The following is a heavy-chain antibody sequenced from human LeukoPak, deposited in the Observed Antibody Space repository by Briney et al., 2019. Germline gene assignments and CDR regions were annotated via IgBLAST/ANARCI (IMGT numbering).Heavy chain of an antibody. Sequence: GGSLRLSCTASGFTVSSNYMSWVRQAPGKGLEWVSVILRGGGTYYADSVKGRCTISSNNSKNTTYLQMNSLRAEDTTVYYCARDSLGATHFDFWGQGTLVTVSS. V-gene: IGHV3-53*01. CDR1: GFTVSSNY. J-gene: IGHJ4*02. CDR3: ARDSLGATHFDF. D-gene: IGHD1-26*01. CDR2: ILRGGGT.